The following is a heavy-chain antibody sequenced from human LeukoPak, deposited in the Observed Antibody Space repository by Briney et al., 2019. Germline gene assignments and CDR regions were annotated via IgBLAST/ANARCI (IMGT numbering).Heavy chain of an antibody. CDR3: AGGNVYYYDSPHLDY. CDR2: IYYSGST. Sequence: SETLSLSCTASGGSISSYYLSWIRQPPGKGLEWIGSIYYSGSTNYNPSFKTRVTISVGTSKNQFSLQLRPVLTADTPGEYCAGGNVYYYDSPHLDYLGQGTLVTVSS. J-gene: IGHJ4*02. CDR1: GGSISSYY. D-gene: IGHD3-22*01. V-gene: IGHV4-59*01.